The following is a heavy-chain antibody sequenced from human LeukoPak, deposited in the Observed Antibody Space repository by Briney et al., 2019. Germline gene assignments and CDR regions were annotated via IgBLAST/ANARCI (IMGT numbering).Heavy chain of an antibody. CDR1: GYTFTGYY. D-gene: IGHD3-22*01. J-gene: IGHJ4*02. CDR2: INPNSGGT. V-gene: IGHV1-2*02. Sequence: ASVKVSCKASGYTFTGYYMHWVRQAPGQGLEWMGWINPNSGGTNYAQKFQGRVTMTRDTSISTAYMEPSRLRSDDTAVYYCARDYYDSSGYQRGPVDYWGQGTLVTVSS. CDR3: ARDYYDSSGYQRGPVDY.